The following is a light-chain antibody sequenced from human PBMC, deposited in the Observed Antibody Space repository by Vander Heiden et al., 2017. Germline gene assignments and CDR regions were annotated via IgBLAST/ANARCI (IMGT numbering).Light chain of an antibody. V-gene: IGLV3-10*03. CDR1: ALSKKY. Sequence: SYALTQPPSVSVSPGQTARITCPVDALSKKYVYWYQQKSGQAHVLVMYDDSKRPSGIPERFSGSSSRTMATLTISGAQVEDEDDYYCYSTDSSVNQEGVFGGGTKVTVL. J-gene: IGLJ2*01. CDR2: DDS. CDR3: YSTDSSVNQEGV.